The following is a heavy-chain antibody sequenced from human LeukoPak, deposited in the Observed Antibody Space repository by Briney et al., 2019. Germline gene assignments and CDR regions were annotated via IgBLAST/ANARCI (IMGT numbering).Heavy chain of an antibody. Sequence: SETLSLTCTVSGGSISSYYWSWIRQPAGKGLEWIGRIYTSGSTNYNPSLKSRVTMSVDTSKNQFSLKLSSVTAADTAVYYCARHGAAGSYYYGMDVWGQGTTVTVSS. CDR1: GGSISSYY. CDR3: ARHGAAGSYYYGMDV. V-gene: IGHV4-4*07. J-gene: IGHJ6*02. D-gene: IGHD6-13*01. CDR2: IYTSGST.